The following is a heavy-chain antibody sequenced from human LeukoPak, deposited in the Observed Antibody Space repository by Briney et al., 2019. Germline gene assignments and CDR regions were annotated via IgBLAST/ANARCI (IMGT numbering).Heavy chain of an antibody. CDR3: AGRGRDGYNYVIDY. Sequence: SETLSLTCAVYGGSFSGYYWSWIRQPPGKGLEWIGEINHSGSTNYNPSLESRVTISVDTSKNQFSLKLSSVTAADTAVYYCAGRGRDGYNYVIDYWGQGTLVTVSS. D-gene: IGHD5-24*01. CDR1: GGSFSGYY. J-gene: IGHJ4*02. V-gene: IGHV4-34*01. CDR2: INHSGST.